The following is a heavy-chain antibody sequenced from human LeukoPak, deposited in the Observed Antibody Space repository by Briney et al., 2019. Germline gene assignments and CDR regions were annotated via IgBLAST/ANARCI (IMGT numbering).Heavy chain of an antibody. CDR2: ISGSGGST. J-gene: IGHJ6*02. CDR3: AKYRTGPPYGLDV. D-gene: IGHD1-26*01. Sequence: GGSLRLSCAASGFTFSDHYMDWVRQAPGKGLEWVSGISGSGGSTWYADSVKGRFTISRDNSKNTLYLRMNRLRAEDTATYYCAKYRTGPPYGLDVWGQGTTVTVSS. CDR1: GFTFSDHY. V-gene: IGHV3-23*01.